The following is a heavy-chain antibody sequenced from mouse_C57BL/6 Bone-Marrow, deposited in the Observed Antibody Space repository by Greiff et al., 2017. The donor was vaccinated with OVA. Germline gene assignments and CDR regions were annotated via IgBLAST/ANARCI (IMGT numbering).Heavy chain of an antibody. V-gene: IGHV1-64*01. CDR2: IHPNSGST. J-gene: IGHJ3*01. Sequence: QVQLQQPGAELVKPGASVKLSCKASGYTFTSYWMHWVKQRPGQGLEWIGMIHPNSGSTNYNEKFKSKATLTVDKSSSTAYMQLSSLTSEDSAVYYCATIYYGNTWFAYWGQGTLVTVSA. D-gene: IGHD2-1*01. CDR1: GYTFTSYW. CDR3: ATIYYGNTWFAY.